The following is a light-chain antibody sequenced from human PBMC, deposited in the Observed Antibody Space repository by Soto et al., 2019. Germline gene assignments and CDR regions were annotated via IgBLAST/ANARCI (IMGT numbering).Light chain of an antibody. CDR1: SSDVGGYKY. J-gene: IGLJ3*02. CDR2: EVS. V-gene: IGLV2-8*01. Sequence: QSALTQPPSASGSPGQSVTISCTGTSSDVGGYKYVSWYQQYPGKAPKLMIYEVSKRPSGVPDRFSGSKSVNTASLTVSGLQAEDAADYYCASRAGGPWVFGGGTKLTVL. CDR3: ASRAGGPWV.